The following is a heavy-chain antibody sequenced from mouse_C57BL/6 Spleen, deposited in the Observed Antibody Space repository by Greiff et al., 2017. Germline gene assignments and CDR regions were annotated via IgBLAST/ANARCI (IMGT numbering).Heavy chain of an antibody. CDR1: GYTFTSYG. J-gene: IGHJ4*01. CDR2: IYPRSGNT. Sequence: QVQLQQSGAELARPGASVKLSCKASGYTFTSYGISWVKQRTGQGLEWIGEIYPRSGNTYYNEKFKGKATLTADKSSSTAYMELRSLTSEDAAVYFCARSDYDYAMDYWGQGTSVTVSS. V-gene: IGHV1-81*01. CDR3: ARSDYDYAMDY. D-gene: IGHD1-1*02.